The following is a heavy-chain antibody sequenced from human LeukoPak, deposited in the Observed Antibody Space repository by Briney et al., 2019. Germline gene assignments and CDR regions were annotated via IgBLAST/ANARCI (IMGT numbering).Heavy chain of an antibody. J-gene: IGHJ4*02. CDR3: AVRLVDY. D-gene: IGHD2-21*01. CDR1: GFTFSTYW. CDR2: INQGGREI. V-gene: IGHV3-7*01. Sequence: GGSLRLSCAASGFTFSTYWMTWVRQTPGKGLEWVANINQGGREIYYVDSVKGRFTISRDNAKNSQYLQMNSLRADDTAVYYCAVRLVDYWGQGTLVTVPS.